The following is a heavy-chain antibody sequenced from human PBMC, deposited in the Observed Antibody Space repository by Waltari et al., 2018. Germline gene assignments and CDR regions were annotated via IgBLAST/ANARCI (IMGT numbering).Heavy chain of an antibody. D-gene: IGHD1-26*01. CDR1: GGTFSSYA. V-gene: IGHV1-69*04. Sequence: QVQLVQSGAEVKKPGSSVKVSCKASGGTFSSYAISWVRQAPGQGLEWMGGIIPILGIANYAQKFQGRVTITADESTSTAYMELSSLRSEDTAVYYCARTIVVGATTDWFDPWGQGTLVTVSS. CDR3: ARTIVVGATTDWFDP. CDR2: IIPILGIA. J-gene: IGHJ5*02.